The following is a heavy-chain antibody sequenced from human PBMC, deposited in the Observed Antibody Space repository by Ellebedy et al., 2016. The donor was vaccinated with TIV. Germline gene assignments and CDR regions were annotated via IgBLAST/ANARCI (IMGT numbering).Heavy chain of an antibody. Sequence: GESLKISCAASEFTFSDYVMHWVRQAPVTGLEWVALVWFDGSIVFYADSVMGRFTISRDNSENTMSLQMNSLRDEDTAVYYCARGGSKSNWYQPFDSWGQGTLVTVSS. V-gene: IGHV3-33*01. CDR3: ARGGSKSNWYQPFDS. CDR2: VWFDGSIV. D-gene: IGHD1-20*01. CDR1: EFTFSDYV. J-gene: IGHJ4*02.